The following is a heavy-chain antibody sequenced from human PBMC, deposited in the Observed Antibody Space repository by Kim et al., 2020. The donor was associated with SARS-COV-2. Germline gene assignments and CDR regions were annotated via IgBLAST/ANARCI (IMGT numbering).Heavy chain of an antibody. D-gene: IGHD5-12*01. J-gene: IGHJ6*02. CDR1: GGTFSSYA. V-gene: IGHV1-69*13. Sequence: SVKVSCKASGGTFSSYAISWVRQAPGQGLEWMGGIIPIFGTANYAQKFQGRVTITADESTSTAYMELSSLRSEDTAVYYCARGEVATIPGYYYYGMDVWGQGTTVTVSS. CDR3: ARGEVATIPGYYYYGMDV. CDR2: IIPIFGTA.